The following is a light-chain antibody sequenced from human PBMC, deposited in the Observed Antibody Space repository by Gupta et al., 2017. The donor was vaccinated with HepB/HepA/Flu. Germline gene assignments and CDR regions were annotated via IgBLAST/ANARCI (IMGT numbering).Light chain of an antibody. Sequence: SVLTQPPSASRTPGQRVTISCSGSSSNIGSNTVNWYQQLPGTAPKLLIYSNNQRPSGVPDRFSGSKSGTSASLAISGLQSEDEADYYCAAWDDSLKGVVFGGGTKLTVL. J-gene: IGLJ2*01. CDR2: SNN. V-gene: IGLV1-44*01. CDR3: AAWDDSLKGVV. CDR1: SSNIGSNT.